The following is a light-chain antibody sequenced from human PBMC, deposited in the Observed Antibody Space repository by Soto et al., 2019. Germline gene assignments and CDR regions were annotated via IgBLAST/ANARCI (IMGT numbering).Light chain of an antibody. CDR1: SSDVGGYDY. CDR3: FASAGSRV. Sequence: QSALTQPRSVSGSPGQSVTISCTGTSSDVGGYDYVSWYQQHPGKAPKLMIFDVNKRTSGVPDRFSGSKSGNTAFLTISGLQAEDEADYACFASAGSRVFGGGTKLTVL. CDR2: DVN. V-gene: IGLV2-11*01. J-gene: IGLJ3*02.